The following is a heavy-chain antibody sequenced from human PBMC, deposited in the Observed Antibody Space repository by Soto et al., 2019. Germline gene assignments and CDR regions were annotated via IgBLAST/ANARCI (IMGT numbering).Heavy chain of an antibody. D-gene: IGHD6-19*01. CDR1: GFTFSSYW. J-gene: IGHJ5*02. CDR2: INYDGSTT. Sequence: EVQLVESGGGLVQPGGSLRLSCAASGFTFSSYWMHWVRQVPGKGLVWVSRINYDGSTTTYADSVKGRFTISRDNARNTLSLQMNSLRAEDTAVYYCARAGTGWYWFDPWGQGTLVTVSS. CDR3: ARAGTGWYWFDP. V-gene: IGHV3-74*01.